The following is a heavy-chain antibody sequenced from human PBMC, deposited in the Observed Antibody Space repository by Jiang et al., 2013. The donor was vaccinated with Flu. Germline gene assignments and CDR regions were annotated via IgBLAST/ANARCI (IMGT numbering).Heavy chain of an antibody. CDR2: IYSSGST. J-gene: IGHJ5*02. CDR1: GDSINSYF. D-gene: IGHD3/OR15-3a*01. V-gene: IGHV4-59*01. Sequence: ETLSLTCSVSGDSINSYFWIWIRQPPGKGLEWIGHIYSSGSTNYNPSLKSRVTISEDTSKNQFSLKLRSLTPADTAVYYCARGRPRVDWGTDGFDPWGQGTLVAVSS. CDR3: ARGRPRVDWGTDGFDP.